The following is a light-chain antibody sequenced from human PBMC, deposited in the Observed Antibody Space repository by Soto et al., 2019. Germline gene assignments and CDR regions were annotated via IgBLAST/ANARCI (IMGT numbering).Light chain of an antibody. CDR3: QQYNNWLRT. Sequence: EVLMTSLAASLSVSPRERTTLACRASQSVGSNLAWYQQKPGQAPRLLIYAASTRASGVPARFSGSGSGTEFTLTISSLQSEDFAVYYCQQYNNWLRTFGHGTKVDIK. V-gene: IGKV3-15*01. CDR1: QSVGSN. CDR2: AAS. J-gene: IGKJ1*01.